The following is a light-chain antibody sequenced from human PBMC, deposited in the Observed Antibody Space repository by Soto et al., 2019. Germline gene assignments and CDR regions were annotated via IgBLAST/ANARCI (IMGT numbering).Light chain of an antibody. CDR2: RTS. J-gene: IGKJ2*01. Sequence: EIVLTQSPGTLSLSPGERATLSCRASQSVSSSSLAWYQQKPGQAPRLLIYRTSTKATGIPDRFSGSGSGTDFTLTLRRLEPEDFAVYYCQRYGSSQGYTFGQGTKLEIK. V-gene: IGKV3-20*01. CDR3: QRYGSSQGYT. CDR1: QSVSSSS.